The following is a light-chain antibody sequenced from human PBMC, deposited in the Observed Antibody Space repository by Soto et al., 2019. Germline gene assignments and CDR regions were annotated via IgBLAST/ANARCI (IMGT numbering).Light chain of an antibody. CDR2: GAS. CDR3: QQYGSSLLT. V-gene: IGKV3-20*01. Sequence: EIVLTQSPATLSLSPGERATLSCRASQSVSSYLAWYQQKPGQAPRLLIFGASGRATGIPERFSGSGSGTDFSLTISRLEPEDSAVYYCQQYGSSLLTFGGGTKVDIK. CDR1: QSVSSY. J-gene: IGKJ4*01.